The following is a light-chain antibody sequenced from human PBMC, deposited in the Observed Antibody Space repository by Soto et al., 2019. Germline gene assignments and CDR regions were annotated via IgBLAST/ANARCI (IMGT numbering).Light chain of an antibody. CDR2: KAS. J-gene: IGKJ2*01. CDR3: QQYNDSFPYT. CDR1: QSISTW. V-gene: IGKV1-5*03. Sequence: DIQMTQSPSTLSASVGDRVTITCRASQSISTWLAWYQQKPGTAPKLLIYKASTLESGVPSRFSGSRSGTEFTLTVSSLQPDDFATYYCQQYNDSFPYTCGQGTKLEIK.